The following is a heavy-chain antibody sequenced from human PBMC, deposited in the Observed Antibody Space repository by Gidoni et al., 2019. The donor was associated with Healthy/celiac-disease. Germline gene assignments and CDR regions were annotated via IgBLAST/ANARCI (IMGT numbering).Heavy chain of an antibody. D-gene: IGHD2-2*02. CDR1: GFPFSSYA. Sequence: QVQLVESGGGVVQPGRSLRPSCSAPGFPFSSYAMHWVRQAPGKGLEWVAVISNDGCNKYYADSVKGRFTISRDNSKNTLYLQMNSLRAEDTAVYYCARTWEIIVVVPAAIWGAFDIWGQGTMVTVSS. V-gene: IGHV3-30-3*01. CDR2: ISNDGCNK. CDR3: ARTWEIIVVVPAAIWGAFDI. J-gene: IGHJ3*02.